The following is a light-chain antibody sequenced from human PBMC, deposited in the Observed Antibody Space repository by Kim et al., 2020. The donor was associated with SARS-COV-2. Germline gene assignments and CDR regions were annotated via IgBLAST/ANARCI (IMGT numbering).Light chain of an antibody. J-gene: IGLJ1*01. CDR2: GKN. Sequence: SSELTQDPAVSVALGQTVRITCQGDSLRSYYASWYQQKPGQAPVLVIYGKNNRPSGIPDRFSGSSSGNTASLTITGAQAEDEADYYCNSRDSSGNLYVFGTWTKVTVL. CDR3: NSRDSSGNLYV. CDR1: SLRSYY. V-gene: IGLV3-19*01.